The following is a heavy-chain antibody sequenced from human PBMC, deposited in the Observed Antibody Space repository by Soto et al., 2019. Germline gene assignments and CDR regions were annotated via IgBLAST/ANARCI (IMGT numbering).Heavy chain of an antibody. CDR1: GGSITSNY. J-gene: IGHJ4*02. CDR3: ARSSYCGGDCYFYFDY. CDR2: IYFQGTT. Sequence: SETLSLTCAVSGGSITSNYWSWIRQAPGKGLEWVGYIYFQGTTNYNPSLRSRVTILIDMSKTQFSLKLSSVTAADTAVYYCARSSYCGGDCYFYFDYWGQGTLVTVSS. D-gene: IGHD2-21*02. V-gene: IGHV4-59*08.